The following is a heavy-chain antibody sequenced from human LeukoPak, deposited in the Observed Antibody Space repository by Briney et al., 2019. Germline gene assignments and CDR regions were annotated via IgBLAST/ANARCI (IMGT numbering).Heavy chain of an antibody. Sequence: SETLSCTGTGSSCTSSSYYWSWLRQPPGLGLKGIRYTYHSRSTYYSPSLKSRVTISIETSTNQFSMQRSSVTDDDTAVYYWAKQSFDSGDYFDEWGQGTLVTVSS. V-gene: IGHV4-59*08. CDR2: TYHSRST. J-gene: IGHJ4*02. CDR3: AKQSFDSGDYFDE. D-gene: IGHD3-22*01. CDR1: SCTSSSYY.